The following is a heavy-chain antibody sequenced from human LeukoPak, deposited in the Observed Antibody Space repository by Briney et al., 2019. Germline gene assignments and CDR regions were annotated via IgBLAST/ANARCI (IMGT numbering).Heavy chain of an antibody. V-gene: IGHV3-30-3*01. CDR3: ARETRLPHNDILINRRAFDI. D-gene: IGHD3-9*01. Sequence: GGSLRLSGAASGFTFSTYTIHWVRQAPGKGLEWVAVISNDGHFKYYADSVKGRFTISRDNSKSTLFLQMNSLTIEDTAVYYCARETRLPHNDILINRRAFDIWGQGTILTVSS. CDR1: GFTFSTYT. CDR2: ISNDGHFK. J-gene: IGHJ3*02.